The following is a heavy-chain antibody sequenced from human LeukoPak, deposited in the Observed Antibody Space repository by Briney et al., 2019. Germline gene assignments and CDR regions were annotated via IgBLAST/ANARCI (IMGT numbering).Heavy chain of an antibody. CDR3: ATGTYDSSGCLDY. V-gene: IGHV3-9*01. Sequence: QPGGSLRLSCAASGFTFDDYAMHWVRQAPGKGLEWVSGISWNSGSIGYADSVKGRFTISRDNAKNSLYLQMNSLRADDTAVYYCATGTYDSSGCLDYWGQGTLVTVSS. J-gene: IGHJ4*02. CDR1: GFTFDDYA. D-gene: IGHD3-22*01. CDR2: ISWNSGSI.